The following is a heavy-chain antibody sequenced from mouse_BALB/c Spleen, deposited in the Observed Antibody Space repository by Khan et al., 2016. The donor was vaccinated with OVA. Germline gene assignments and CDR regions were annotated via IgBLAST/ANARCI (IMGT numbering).Heavy chain of an antibody. V-gene: IGHV5-6*01. CDR3: ARQPFYYEESAMDY. Sequence: EVELVESGGDLVKPGGSLKLSCAASGFTFSSYGMSWVRQTPDKRLEWAADISSGGSYTYYPDSLKGRFTISRDNAKNTLYLQMISLKSEDTAMYYCARQPFYYEESAMDYWGQGTSVTVSS. CDR1: GFTFSSYG. J-gene: IGHJ4*01. CDR2: ISSGGSYT. D-gene: IGHD1-1*01.